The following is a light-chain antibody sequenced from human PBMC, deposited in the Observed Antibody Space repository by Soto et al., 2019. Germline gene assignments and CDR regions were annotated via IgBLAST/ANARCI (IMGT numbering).Light chain of an antibody. J-gene: IGLJ1*01. V-gene: IGLV2-14*01. CDR2: EVS. Sequence: QSALTQPASVSGSPGQSITISCTGTSSDVGGYNYVSWYQHHPGKAPKLVIYEVSNRPSGISSRFSGSKSGNTASLTISGLQAEDEADYYCSSYTTSNTLVFGTGTKLTVL. CDR3: SSYTTSNTLV. CDR1: SSDVGGYNY.